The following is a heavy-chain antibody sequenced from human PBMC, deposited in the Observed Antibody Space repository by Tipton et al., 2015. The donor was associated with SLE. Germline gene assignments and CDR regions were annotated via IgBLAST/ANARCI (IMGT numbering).Heavy chain of an antibody. J-gene: IGHJ4*02. CDR3: ARGSTYYDFWSGYSHFDY. D-gene: IGHD3-3*01. V-gene: IGHV4-34*01. CDR2: INHSGST. Sequence: TLPLTCAVYGGSFSGYYWSWIRQPPGKGLEWIGEINHSGSTNYNPSLKSRVTISVDTSKNQFSLKLSSVTAADTAVYYCARGSTYYDFWSGYSHFDYWGQGTLVTVSS. CDR1: GGSFSGYY.